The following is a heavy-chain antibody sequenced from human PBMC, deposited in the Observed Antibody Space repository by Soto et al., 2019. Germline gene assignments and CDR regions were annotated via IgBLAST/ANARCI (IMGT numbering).Heavy chain of an antibody. CDR2: IYPGDSDT. Sequence: GESLKISCKGSGYSFTSYFLCWVRQMPGKGLEWMGIIYPGDSDTRYSPSFQGQVTISADKSISTADLQWSSLKASDTAMYYCARQYSSSWPYDYYGMDVWGQGTTVTVSS. V-gene: IGHV5-51*01. CDR1: GYSFTSYF. D-gene: IGHD6-13*01. J-gene: IGHJ6*02. CDR3: ARQYSSSWPYDYYGMDV.